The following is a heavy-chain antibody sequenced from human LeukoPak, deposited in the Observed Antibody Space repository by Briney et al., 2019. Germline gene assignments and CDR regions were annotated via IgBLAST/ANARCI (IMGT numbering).Heavy chain of an antibody. CDR3: ARVGSPGYCSSTSCFQDY. Sequence: GGSLRLSCAASGFTFSSYAMHWVRQAPGKGLEWVAVIAYDGGTKCYADSVKGRFTISRDNSKNTLYLEMNSLRAEDAAVYYCARVGSPGYCSSTSCFQDYWGQGTLVTVSS. CDR1: GFTFSSYA. J-gene: IGHJ4*02. V-gene: IGHV3-30-3*01. CDR2: IAYDGGTK. D-gene: IGHD2-2*01.